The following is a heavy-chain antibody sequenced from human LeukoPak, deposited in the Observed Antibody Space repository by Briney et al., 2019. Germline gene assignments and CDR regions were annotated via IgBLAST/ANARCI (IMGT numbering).Heavy chain of an antibody. D-gene: IGHD2-2*02. CDR3: TTVYVQSDFDY. J-gene: IGHJ4*02. V-gene: IGHV3-15*01. CDR2: IKSKIDGGTT. Sequence: GGSLRLSCAASGFTITNARMGWVRQAPGKGLEWVGLIKSKIDGGTTDFAAPVKGRFTISTDDSKHTLYLQMNSLKTEDTAVYYCTTVYVQSDFDYWGQGTLVTVSS. CDR1: GFTITNAR.